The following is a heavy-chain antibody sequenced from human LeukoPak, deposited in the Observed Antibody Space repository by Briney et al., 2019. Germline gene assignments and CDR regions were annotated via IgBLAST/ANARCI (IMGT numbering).Heavy chain of an antibody. CDR1: GGTFSSYA. CDR2: IIPIFGTA. J-gene: IGHJ4*02. D-gene: IGHD3-22*01. Sequence: SVKVSCKASGGTFSSYAISWVRQAPGQGLEWMGGIIPIFGTANYAQKFQGRVTITTDESTSTAYMELSSLRSEDTAVYYCAIFGADYYDSSGYPTDDYWGQGTLVTVSS. V-gene: IGHV1-69*05. CDR3: AIFGADYYDSSGYPTDDY.